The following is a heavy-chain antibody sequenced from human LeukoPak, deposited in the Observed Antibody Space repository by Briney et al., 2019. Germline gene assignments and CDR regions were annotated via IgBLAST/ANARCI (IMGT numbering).Heavy chain of an antibody. J-gene: IGHJ3*02. V-gene: IGHV4-38-2*01. CDR1: GYSISSGYY. D-gene: IGHD6-13*01. CDR3: ARRSSLLAFDI. CDR2: IYHSGST. Sequence: PSETLSLTCAVSGYSISSGYYWGWIRQPPGKGLEWIGSIYHSGSTYYKPSLKSRVTISVDTSKNQFSLKLSSVTAADTAVYYCARRSSLLAFDIWGQGTMVTVSS.